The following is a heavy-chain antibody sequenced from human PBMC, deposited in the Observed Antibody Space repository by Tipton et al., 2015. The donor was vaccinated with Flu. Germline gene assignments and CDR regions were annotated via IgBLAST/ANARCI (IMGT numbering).Heavy chain of an antibody. CDR3: ARLVIDHSGSGNYGMDV. Sequence: TLSLTCTVSGGSISSFYWSWIRQPPGKGLEYIGYISYTGSTNYNPSLKSRVTISADTSKNQFTLKLSSVTAADTAVYYCARLVIDHSGSGNYGMDVWGQGSSVTVSS. J-gene: IGHJ6*02. CDR2: ISYTGST. D-gene: IGHD3-10*01. CDR1: GGSISSFY. V-gene: IGHV4-59*08.